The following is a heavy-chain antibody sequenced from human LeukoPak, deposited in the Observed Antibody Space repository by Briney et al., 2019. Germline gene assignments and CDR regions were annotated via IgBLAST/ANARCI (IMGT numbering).Heavy chain of an antibody. CDR3: ARRDGITGTTWVDY. J-gene: IGHJ4*02. V-gene: IGHV3-48*04. Sequence: GGSLRLSCAASGFTFSSYSMNWVRQAPGKGLEWVSYISSSGSTIYYADSVKGRFTISRDNAKNSLYLQMNSLRAEDTAVYYCARRDGITGTTWVDYWGQGTLVTVSS. D-gene: IGHD1-7*01. CDR1: GFTFSSYS. CDR2: ISSSGSTI.